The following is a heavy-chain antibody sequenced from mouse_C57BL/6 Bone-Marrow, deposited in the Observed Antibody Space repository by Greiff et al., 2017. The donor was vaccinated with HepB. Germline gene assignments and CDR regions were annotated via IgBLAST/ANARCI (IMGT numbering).Heavy chain of an antibody. J-gene: IGHJ2*01. V-gene: IGHV5-4*03. Sequence: EVNVVESGGGLVKPGGSLKLSCAASGFTFSSYAMSWVRQTPEKRLEWVATISDGGSYTYYPDNVKGRFTISRDNAKNNLYLQMSHLKSEDTAMYYCARGGYYGSIFDYWGQGTTLTVSS. D-gene: IGHD1-1*01. CDR1: GFTFSSYA. CDR2: ISDGGSYT. CDR3: ARGGYYGSIFDY.